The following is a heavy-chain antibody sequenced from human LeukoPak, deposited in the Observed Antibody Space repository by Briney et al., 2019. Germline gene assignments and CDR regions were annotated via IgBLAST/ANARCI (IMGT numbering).Heavy chain of an antibody. CDR2: IYTSGST. CDR3: ARQGDYIYDAFDI. V-gene: IGHV4-4*09. Sequence: SETLSLTCTVSGGSNSSYYGSGIRQPPGKGLEWIGYIYTSGSTNYNPSLKSRVTISVDTSKNQFSLKLSSVTAADTAVYYCARQGDYIYDAFDIWGQGTMVTVSS. CDR1: GGSNSSYY. J-gene: IGHJ3*02. D-gene: IGHD3-3*01.